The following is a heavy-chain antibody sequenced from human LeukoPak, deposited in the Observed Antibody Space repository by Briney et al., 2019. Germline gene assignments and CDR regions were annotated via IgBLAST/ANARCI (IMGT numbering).Heavy chain of an antibody. J-gene: IGHJ4*02. CDR1: GGSFSGYY. D-gene: IGHD3-10*01. V-gene: IGHV4-34*01. CDR2: INHSGST. CDR3: ARGHSGSFPFDY. Sequence: SETLSLTCAVYGGSFSGYYWSWIRQPPGKGLEWIGEINHSGSTNYNPSLKSRVTISVDTSKNQFSLKLSSGTAADTAVYYCARGHSGSFPFDYWGQGTLVTVSS.